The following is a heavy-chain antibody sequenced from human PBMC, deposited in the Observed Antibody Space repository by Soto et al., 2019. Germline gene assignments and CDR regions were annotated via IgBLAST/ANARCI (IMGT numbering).Heavy chain of an antibody. Sequence: PSETLSLTCAVYGGSFSAYYRSRLCQPPGKGLEWIGETNHSGGTSYNPSLKSRVTISVDTSKSQFSLKLTSVTAADRAVYYFARGSVDTVDSRGFYEYWGQGTPVTVSS. J-gene: IGHJ4*02. CDR2: TNHSGGT. CDR3: ARGSVDTVDSRGFYEY. V-gene: IGHV4-34*01. CDR1: GGSFSAYY. D-gene: IGHD3-22*01.